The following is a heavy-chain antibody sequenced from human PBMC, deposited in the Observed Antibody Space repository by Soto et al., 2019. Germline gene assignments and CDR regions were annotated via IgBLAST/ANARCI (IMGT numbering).Heavy chain of an antibody. Sequence: QVQLVQSGAEVKKPGSSVKVSCKASGGTFSTYAISRVRQAPGQGLEWMGGIIPVFVTPKYAQKFQGRVTITADESASTVYLELSSLRSEDTAVYYCARHWGFGTGYYFDFWGQGTLVTVSS. D-gene: IGHD3-10*01. V-gene: IGHV1-69*01. CDR1: GGTFSTYA. J-gene: IGHJ4*02. CDR2: IIPVFVTP. CDR3: ARHWGFGTGYYFDF.